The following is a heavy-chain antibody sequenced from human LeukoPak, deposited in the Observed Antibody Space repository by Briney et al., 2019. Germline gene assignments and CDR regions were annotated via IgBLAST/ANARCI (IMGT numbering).Heavy chain of an antibody. D-gene: IGHD6-6*01. CDR3: AREYSSSAEYYYYMDV. CDR2: IYTGGST. J-gene: IGHJ6*03. CDR1: GFTVSSNY. V-gene: IGHV3-53*01. Sequence: PGGSLRLSCAASGFTVSSNYMSWVRQAPGKGLEWVSVIYTGGSTYYADSVKGRFTISRDNSKNTLYLQMNSLRAEDTAVYYCAREYSSSAEYYYYMDVWAKGPRSPSP.